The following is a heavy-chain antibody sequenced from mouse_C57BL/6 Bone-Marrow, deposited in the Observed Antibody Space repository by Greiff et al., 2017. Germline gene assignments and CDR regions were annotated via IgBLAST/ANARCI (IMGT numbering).Heavy chain of an antibody. D-gene: IGHD2-4*01. CDR1: GYSFTSYY. CDR3: APYYEYDVGYYFDY. V-gene: IGHV1-66*01. J-gene: IGHJ2*01. CDR2: IYPGSGNT. Sequence: QVQLQQSGPELVKPGASVKISCKASGYSFTSYYINWVKQRPGQGLEWIGWIYPGSGNTKYNEKCKGKATLTADPSSSTAYMQLSSLTSADSAVYYCAPYYEYDVGYYFDYWGQGTTPTVSS.